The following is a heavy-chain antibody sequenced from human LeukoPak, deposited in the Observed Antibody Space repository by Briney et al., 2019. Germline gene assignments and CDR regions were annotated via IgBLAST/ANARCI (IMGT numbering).Heavy chain of an antibody. V-gene: IGHV3-7*03. D-gene: IGHD3-10*01. Sequence: GGSLRLSCAASGFTFSSYWMSWVRQAPGKGLEWVANIKQDGSEKYYVDSVKGRFTISRDNAKNSLYLQMNSLRAEDTAVYYCARGPSLRRGWRTYYFDYWGQGTLVTVSS. CDR2: IKQDGSEK. CDR3: ARGPSLRRGWRTYYFDY. CDR1: GFTFSSYW. J-gene: IGHJ4*02.